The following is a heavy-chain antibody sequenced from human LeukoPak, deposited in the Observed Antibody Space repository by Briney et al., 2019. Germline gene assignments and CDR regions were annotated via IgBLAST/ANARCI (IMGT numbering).Heavy chain of an antibody. D-gene: IGHD6-19*01. CDR3: AKAPAFSGWFFFGY. J-gene: IGHJ4*02. CDR2: ISGSGGST. Sequence: PGGSLRLSCAASGFTFSSYAMSWVRQAPGKGLEWVSAISGSGGSTYYADSVKGRFTSSRDNSKNTLYLQMNSLRAEDTAVYYCAKAPAFSGWFFFGYWGQGTLVTVSS. CDR1: GFTFSSYA. V-gene: IGHV3-23*01.